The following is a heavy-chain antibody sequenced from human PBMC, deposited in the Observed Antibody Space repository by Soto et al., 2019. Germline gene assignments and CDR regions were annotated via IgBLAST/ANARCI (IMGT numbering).Heavy chain of an antibody. CDR3: ANDYGDYRNDAFDI. D-gene: IGHD4-17*01. J-gene: IGHJ3*02. V-gene: IGHV4-34*08. CDR1: GGMYNDYY. CDR2: IDHLGNT. Sequence: QVQLHQWGSGLLKPSETLSLSCAVYGGMYNDYYWSWIRQPPGKGLAWIGEIDHLGNTNYSPSFKRRVTISQDKSKNQFSLTLTSVTAADAAVYFCANDYGDYRNDAFDIWSQGTEVTVTS.